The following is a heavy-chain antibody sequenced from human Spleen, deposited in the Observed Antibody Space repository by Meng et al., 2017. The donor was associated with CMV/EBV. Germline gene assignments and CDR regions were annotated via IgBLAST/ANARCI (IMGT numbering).Heavy chain of an antibody. Sequence: LHPQQSGPGLVKPSEPLSLTCTVSGDSINNSSYYWGWIRQPPGKGLEWIGTIYYSGSTYYNPSLKSRVTISVDTSKKQFSLQLTSVTAADTAVYYCAREVGYYGSESFDYFDYWGQGALVTVSS. CDR2: IYYSGST. CDR3: AREVGYYGSESFDYFDY. V-gene: IGHV4-39*07. J-gene: IGHJ4*02. CDR1: GDSINNSSYY. D-gene: IGHD3-10*01.